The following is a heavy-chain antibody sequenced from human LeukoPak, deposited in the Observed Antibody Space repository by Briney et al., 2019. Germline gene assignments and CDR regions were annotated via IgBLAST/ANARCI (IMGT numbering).Heavy chain of an antibody. J-gene: IGHJ4*02. CDR2: IIPILGIA. D-gene: IGHD5-18*01. V-gene: IGHV1-69*04. CDR3: AREGDTTMIRPFDY. Sequence: SVKVSCKASGGTFSSYAISWVRQAPGQGLEWMGRIIPILGIANYAQKFQGRVTITADKSTSTAYMELSSLRPEDTAVYYCAREGDTTMIRPFDYWGQGTLVTVSS. CDR1: GGTFSSYA.